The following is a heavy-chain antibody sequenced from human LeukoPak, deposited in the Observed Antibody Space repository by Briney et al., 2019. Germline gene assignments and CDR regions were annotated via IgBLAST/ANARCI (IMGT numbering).Heavy chain of an antibody. D-gene: IGHD3-3*01. J-gene: IGHJ4*02. V-gene: IGHV4-59*01. CDR3: ARYGPFGVVIDY. CDR1: GRSISSFY. CDR2: IYYSGST. Sequence: SETLSLTCTVSGRSISSFYWSWIRQPPGKGLEWIGYIYYSGSTNYNPSLKSRVTISVDTSKNQFSLKLSSVTAADTAVYYCARYGPFGVVIDYWGQGTLVTVSS.